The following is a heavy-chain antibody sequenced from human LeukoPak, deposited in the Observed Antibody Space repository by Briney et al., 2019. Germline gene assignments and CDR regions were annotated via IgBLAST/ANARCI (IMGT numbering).Heavy chain of an antibody. CDR1: GGSISSYY. CDR3: AATDYGGNGGYFDY. V-gene: IGHV4-59*01. D-gene: IGHD4-23*01. J-gene: IGHJ4*02. Sequence: SETLSLTCTVSGGSISSYYWSWIRQPPGKGLEWIGYIYYSGSTNYNPSLKSRVTISVDTSKNQFSLKLSSVTTADTAVYYCAATDYGGNGGYFDYWGQGTLVTVSS. CDR2: IYYSGST.